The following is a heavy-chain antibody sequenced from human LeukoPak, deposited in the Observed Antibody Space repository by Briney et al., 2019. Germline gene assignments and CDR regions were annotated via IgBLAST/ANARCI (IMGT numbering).Heavy chain of an antibody. CDR2: IYSGGST. CDR1: GLTVSSNL. V-gene: IGHV3-53*01. D-gene: IGHD1-1*01. J-gene: IGHJ4*02. Sequence: PGGSLRLSCAASGLTVSSNLMSWVRQAPGKGLEWVSLIYSGGSTYYADSVKGRFTISRDNSKNTLYLQMNGLRAEDTAMYYCARTWVGTTADYWGQGTLVTVSS. CDR3: ARTWVGTTADY.